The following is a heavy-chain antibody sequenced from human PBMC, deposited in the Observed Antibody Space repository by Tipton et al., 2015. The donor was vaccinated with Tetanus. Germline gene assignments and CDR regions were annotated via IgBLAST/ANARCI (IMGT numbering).Heavy chain of an antibody. CDR1: GGSINDYY. J-gene: IGHJ4*02. V-gene: IGHV4-59*01. CDR3: ARSYGDTFLFRLDY. Sequence: LRLSCTVSGGSINDYYWGWIRQPPGMGLEWIGHTSHSGSASYNPSLKSRVTISLDTSKNQFSLTLRSVTAADTAVYYCARSYGDTFLFRLDYWGQGALVTVSS. CDR2: TSHSGSA. D-gene: IGHD4-17*01.